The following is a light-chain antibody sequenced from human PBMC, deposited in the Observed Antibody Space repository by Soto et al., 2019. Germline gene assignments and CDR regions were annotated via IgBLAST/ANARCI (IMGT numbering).Light chain of an antibody. J-gene: IGKJ2*01. CDR1: QSISSW. CDR2: KAS. V-gene: IGKV1-5*03. Sequence: DIQMTQSPSTLSASVGDRVTITCRASQSISSWLASYQQKPGKAPKLLSYKASSLESGVPLRFSGSGSGTQCTLTISSLQPDDFATYYCQQYNSYPYTFGQGTKLEIK. CDR3: QQYNSYPYT.